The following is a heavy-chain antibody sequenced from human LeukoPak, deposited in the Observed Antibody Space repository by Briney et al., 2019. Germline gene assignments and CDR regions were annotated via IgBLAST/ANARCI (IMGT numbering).Heavy chain of an antibody. J-gene: IGHJ3*02. CDR1: GGSISSYY. Sequence: PSETLSLTCTVSGGSISSYYWSWIRQPPGKGLEWIGYIYYSGSTNYNPSLKSRVTISVDTSKNQFSLKLSSVTVADTAVYYCARAPTDIVVVVAAKGRSSSGDAFDIWGQGTMVTVSS. V-gene: IGHV4-59*01. CDR3: ARAPTDIVVVVAAKGRSSSGDAFDI. CDR2: IYYSGST. D-gene: IGHD2-15*01.